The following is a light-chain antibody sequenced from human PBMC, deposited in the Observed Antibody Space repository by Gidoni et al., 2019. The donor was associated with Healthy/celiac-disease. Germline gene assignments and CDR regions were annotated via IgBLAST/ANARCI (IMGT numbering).Light chain of an antibody. CDR3: QQYNNWPFFT. J-gene: IGKJ3*01. V-gene: IGKV3-15*01. Sequence: EIAMPQSPATLSVSPGERATLSCRASQSVSSNLAWYQQKPGQAPRLLIYGASTRATGIPARFSGSWSGTEFTLTISILQSEDFAVYYCQQYNNWPFFTFGPGTKVDIK. CDR1: QSVSSN. CDR2: GAS.